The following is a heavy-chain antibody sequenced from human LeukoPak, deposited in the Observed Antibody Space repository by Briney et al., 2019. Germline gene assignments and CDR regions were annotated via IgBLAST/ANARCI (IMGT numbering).Heavy chain of an antibody. CDR2: ISAYNGNT. CDR1: GGTFSSYA. Sequence: ASVKVSCKASGGTFSSYAISWVRQAPGQGLEWMGWISAYNGNTNYAQKLQGRVTMTTDTSTSTAYMELRSLRSDDTAVYYCARDRGFYYDSSGYYYDYWGQGTLVTVSS. CDR3: ARDRGFYYDSSGYYYDY. V-gene: IGHV1-18*01. D-gene: IGHD3-22*01. J-gene: IGHJ4*02.